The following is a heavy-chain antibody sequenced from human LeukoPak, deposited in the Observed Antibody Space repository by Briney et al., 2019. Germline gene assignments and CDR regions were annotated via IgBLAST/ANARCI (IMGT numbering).Heavy chain of an antibody. Sequence: SVKVSCKASGGTFSSYAISWVRQAPGQGLEWMGGIIPIFGTANYAQKFQGRVTITADESTSTAYMELSSLRSEDTAVYYCAREWELLRSWFDPWGQGTLVTVSS. V-gene: IGHV1-69*13. D-gene: IGHD1-26*01. CDR2: IIPIFGTA. J-gene: IGHJ5*02. CDR3: AREWELLRSWFDP. CDR1: GGTFSSYA.